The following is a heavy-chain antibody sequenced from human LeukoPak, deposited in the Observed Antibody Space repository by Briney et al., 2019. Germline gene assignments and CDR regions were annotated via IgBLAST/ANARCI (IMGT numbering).Heavy chain of an antibody. D-gene: IGHD6-19*01. V-gene: IGHV3-23*01. J-gene: IGHJ4*02. CDR1: GFTFSSYA. Sequence: GGSLRLSCAASGFTFSSYAMTWVRQAPGKGLEWVSAISGSGGSTYYADSVKGRLTISRDNSKNTLYLQMNSLRAGDTAVYYCAKGSLIAVAGNFDYWGQGTLVTVSS. CDR2: ISGSGGST. CDR3: AKGSLIAVAGNFDY.